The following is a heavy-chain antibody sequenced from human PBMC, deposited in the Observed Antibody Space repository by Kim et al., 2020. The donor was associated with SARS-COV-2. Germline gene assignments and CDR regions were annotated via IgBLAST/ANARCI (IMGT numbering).Heavy chain of an antibody. J-gene: IGHJ4*02. CDR3: AKGVINSGFDY. CDR2: T. Sequence: TYYEDAVKGRVTISNDKSRNTLYLNMINLRVEDTAVYYCAKGVINSGFDYWGQGTQVTVSS. D-gene: IGHD1-26*01. V-gene: IGHV3-23*01.